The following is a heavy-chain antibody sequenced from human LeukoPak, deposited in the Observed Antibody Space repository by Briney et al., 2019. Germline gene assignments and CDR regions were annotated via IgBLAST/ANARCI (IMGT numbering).Heavy chain of an antibody. CDR1: GFTFSTYA. D-gene: IGHD3-16*01. V-gene: IGHV3-21*06. J-gene: IGHJ4*02. CDR3: VRDLPFGFCNTTTCRYPFDS. Sequence: GGSLRLSCAASGFTFSTYAMTWVRQVPGKGLEWVSSMTTSSTYIYYADSIKGRFTISRDDARSLLYLQMDSLRADDTAVYYCVRDLPFGFCNTTTCRYPFDSWGQGTLVTVSS. CDR2: MTTSSTYI.